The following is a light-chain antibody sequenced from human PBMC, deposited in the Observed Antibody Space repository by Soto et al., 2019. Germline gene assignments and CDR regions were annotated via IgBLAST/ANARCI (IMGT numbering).Light chain of an antibody. V-gene: IGKV1-33*01. CDR1: QDISKY. CDR3: QQFHSQPLT. J-gene: IGKJ4*01. CDR2: DGS. Sequence: DIQMTQSPSSLSASVGDRVTITCQASQDISKYVNWYQQKPGTAPKLLIYDGSNVQLGVPSRFSVSGSGTDFTFTINSLRPEAIATYYCQQFHSQPLTFGGGTKVEIK.